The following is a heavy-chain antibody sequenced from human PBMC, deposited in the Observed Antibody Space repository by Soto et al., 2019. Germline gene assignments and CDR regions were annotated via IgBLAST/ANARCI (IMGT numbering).Heavy chain of an antibody. Sequence: QVQLVQSGAEVKKPGSSVKVSCKASGGTFSSYTISWVRQAPGQGLEWMGRIIPILGIANYAQKFQGRVTITADKSTSTAYMELSSLRSEDTAVYYCATAAIVVVPAAPPHYGMDVWGQGTTVTVSS. D-gene: IGHD2-2*01. V-gene: IGHV1-69*02. CDR1: GGTFSSYT. J-gene: IGHJ6*02. CDR2: IIPILGIA. CDR3: ATAAIVVVPAAPPHYGMDV.